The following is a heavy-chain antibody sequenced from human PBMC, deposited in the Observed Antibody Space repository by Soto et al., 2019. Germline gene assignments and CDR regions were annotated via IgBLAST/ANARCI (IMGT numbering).Heavy chain of an antibody. CDR2: INSDGSST. CDR1: GFTFSSYW. Sequence: GGSLRLSXAASGFTFSSYWMRWVRQAPGKGLVWVSRINSDGSSTSYADSVKGRFTISRDNAKNTLYLQMNSLRAEDTAVYYCARAFIAARPPYYYYYGMDVWGQGTTVTVSS. V-gene: IGHV3-74*01. J-gene: IGHJ6*02. CDR3: ARAFIAARPPYYYYYGMDV. D-gene: IGHD6-6*01.